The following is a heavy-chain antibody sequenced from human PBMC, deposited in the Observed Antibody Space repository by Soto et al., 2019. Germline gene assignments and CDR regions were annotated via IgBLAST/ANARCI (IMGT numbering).Heavy chain of an antibody. CDR1: GFTFSSHW. V-gene: IGHV3-74*01. CDR3: ARYGSGAGDY. Sequence: EVQLVESGGGLVQPGGSLRLSCAASGFTFSSHWMYWVRQAPGKGLVWVSRINTDGSVTSYADSVKGRFTISRDNTKNTLFLLMNSLRTGDTAVYYCARYGSGAGDYWGQGTLVTVSS. D-gene: IGHD6-19*01. J-gene: IGHJ4*02. CDR2: INTDGSVT.